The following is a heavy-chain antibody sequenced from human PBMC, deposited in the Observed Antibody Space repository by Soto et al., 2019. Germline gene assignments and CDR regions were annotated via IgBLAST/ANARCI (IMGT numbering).Heavy chain of an antibody. Sequence: ASVKVSCKVSGYTLTELSMHCVRQAPGKVLEWMGGFDPEDGETIYAQKFQGRVTMTEDTSTDTAYMELSSLRSEDTAVYYCATGLFGVVIRELVFDYWGQGTLVTVSS. CDR2: FDPEDGET. V-gene: IGHV1-24*01. D-gene: IGHD3-3*01. CDR3: ATGLFGVVIRELVFDY. J-gene: IGHJ4*02. CDR1: GYTLTELS.